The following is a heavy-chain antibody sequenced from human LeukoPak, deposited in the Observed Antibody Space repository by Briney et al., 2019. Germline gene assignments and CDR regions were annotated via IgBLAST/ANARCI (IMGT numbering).Heavy chain of an antibody. CDR3: ARGWSGYCTNGVCYVFDY. CDR1: GGSFSGYY. D-gene: IGHD2-8*01. Sequence: SETLSLTCAVYGGSFSGYYWSWIRQPPGKGLEWIGEINHSGSTNYNPSLKSRVTISVDTSKIRFSLKLSSVTAADTAVYYCARGWSGYCTNGVCYVFDYWGQGTLVTVSS. V-gene: IGHV4-34*01. CDR2: INHSGST. J-gene: IGHJ4*02.